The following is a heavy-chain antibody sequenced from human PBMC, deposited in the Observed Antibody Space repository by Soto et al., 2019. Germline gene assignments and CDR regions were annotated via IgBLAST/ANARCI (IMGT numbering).Heavy chain of an antibody. CDR3: ARHFTYDYVWGSYFRRHQKNLVLDY. V-gene: IGHV5-51*01. CDR2: IYPGDSDT. D-gene: IGHD3-16*01. J-gene: IGHJ4*02. CDR1: GYSFTSYW. Sequence: LGESLKISCKGSGYSFTSYWIGWVRQMPGKGLEWMGIIYPGDSDTRYSPSFQGQVTISADKSISTAYLQWSSLKASDTAMYYCARHFTYDYVWGSYFRRHQKNLVLDYWGQGTLVTVSS.